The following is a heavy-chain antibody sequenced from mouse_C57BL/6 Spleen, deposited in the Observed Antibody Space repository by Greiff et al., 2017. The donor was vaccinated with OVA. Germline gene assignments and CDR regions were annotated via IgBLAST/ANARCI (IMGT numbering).Heavy chain of an antibody. Sequence: EVKVVESGPELVKPGASVKISCKASGYTFTDYYMNWVKQSHGKSLEWIGDINPNNGGTSYNQKFKGKATLTVDKSSSTAYMELRSLTSEDSAVYYCARGGTTASGDYYAMDYWGQGTSVTVSS. V-gene: IGHV1-26*01. CDR3: ARGGTTASGDYYAMDY. J-gene: IGHJ4*01. CDR1: GYTFTDYY. CDR2: INPNNGGT. D-gene: IGHD1-2*01.